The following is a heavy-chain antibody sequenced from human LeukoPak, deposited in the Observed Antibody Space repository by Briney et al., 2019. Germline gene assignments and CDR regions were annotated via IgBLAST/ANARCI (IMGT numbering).Heavy chain of an antibody. CDR3: ARQVGATRHYFDY. D-gene: IGHD1-26*01. CDR2: TYYRSKWYN. V-gene: IGHV6-1*01. Sequence: SQTLSLTCAISGDSVSSNSAAWTWIRPSPSRGLEWVGRTYYRSKWYNDYAVSVKSRITVNPDTSKNQFSLQLNSVTPEDTAVYYCARQVGATRHYFDYWGQGTLVTVSS. J-gene: IGHJ4*02. CDR1: GDSVSSNSAA.